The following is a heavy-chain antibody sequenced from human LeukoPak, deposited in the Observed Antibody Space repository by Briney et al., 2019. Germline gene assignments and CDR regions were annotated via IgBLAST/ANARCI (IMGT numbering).Heavy chain of an antibody. D-gene: IGHD3-22*01. J-gene: IGHJ4*01. CDR1: GGSISSNNYY. CDR2: IYSTGSA. V-gene: IGHV4-61*05. CDR3: ARHRDYYDT. Sequence: SETLSLTCTVSGGSISSNNYYWTWIRQPPGKGLEWIGHIYSTGSANYNPSLKSRVLISGDTSKNQISLKLTSVTAADTAVYFCARHRDYYDTWGHGTLVTVSS.